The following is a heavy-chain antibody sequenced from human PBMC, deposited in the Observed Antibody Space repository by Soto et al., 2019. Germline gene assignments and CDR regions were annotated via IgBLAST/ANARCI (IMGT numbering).Heavy chain of an antibody. J-gene: IGHJ4*02. CDR1: GLTFSSYA. D-gene: IGHD6-19*01. Sequence: LRLSCAASGLTFSSYAMSWVRQAPGRGLEWVSAISGSGGSTYYADSVKGRFTISRDNSKNTLYLQMNSLRAEDTAVYYCAKCVSGWSIDYWGQGTLVTVSS. CDR3: AKCVSGWSIDY. CDR2: ISGSGGST. V-gene: IGHV3-23*01.